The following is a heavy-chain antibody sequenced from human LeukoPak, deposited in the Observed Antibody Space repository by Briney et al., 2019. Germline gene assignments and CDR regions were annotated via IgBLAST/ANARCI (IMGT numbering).Heavy chain of an antibody. CDR3: ARGRTTVTTLRYYYYYGMDV. D-gene: IGHD4-11*01. V-gene: IGHV3-13*01. J-gene: IGHJ6*02. CDR2: IGTAGDT. CDR1: GFTFSSYD. Sequence: GGSLRLSCAASGFTFSSYDMHWIRQATGKGLEWVSAIGTAGDTYYPGSVKGRFTISRENAKNSLYLQMNSLRAGGTAVYYCARGRTTVTTLRYYYYYGMDVWGQGTTVTVSS.